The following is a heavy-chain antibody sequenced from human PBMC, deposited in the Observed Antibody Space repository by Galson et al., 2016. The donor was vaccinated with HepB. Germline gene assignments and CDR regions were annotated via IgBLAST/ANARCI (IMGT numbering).Heavy chain of an antibody. V-gene: IGHV3-15*07. D-gene: IGHD5-12*01. Sequence: SLRLSCAASGFTFSTYSMNWVRQAPGKGLEWVGRIKSKSDGGTTDFAAPLKGRFTISRADSKNTLYLQMNSLKTEDTAMYYCATEIMATVSYWGQGTLVTVSS. CDR1: GFTFSTYS. CDR3: ATEIMATVSY. CDR2: IKSKSDGGTT. J-gene: IGHJ4*02.